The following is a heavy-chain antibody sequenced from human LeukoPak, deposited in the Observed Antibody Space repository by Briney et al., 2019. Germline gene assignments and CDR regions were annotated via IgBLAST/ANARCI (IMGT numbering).Heavy chain of an antibody. Sequence: SVKVSCKASGGTFISYAISWVRQAPGQGLGWMGRIIPIFGTANYAQKFQGRVTITTDESTSTAYMELSSLRSEDTAVYYCARDYSALYWYFDLWGRGTLVTVSS. CDR1: GGTFISYA. D-gene: IGHD2-15*01. CDR3: ARDYSALYWYFDL. CDR2: IIPIFGTA. J-gene: IGHJ2*01. V-gene: IGHV1-69*05.